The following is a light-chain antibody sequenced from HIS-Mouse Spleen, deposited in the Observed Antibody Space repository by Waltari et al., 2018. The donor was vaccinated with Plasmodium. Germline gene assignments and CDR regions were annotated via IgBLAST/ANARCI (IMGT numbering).Light chain of an antibody. CDR2: EDS. V-gene: IGLV3-10*01. CDR1: ALPKKY. Sequence: SYELTQPPSVSVSPGQTARITCSGAALPKKYAYWYQQKSGQAPVLVIDEDSKRPSGIPERFSGYRSGTMATLTISGAQVEDEADDYCYSTDSSGNHRVFGGGTKLTVL. J-gene: IGLJ3*02. CDR3: YSTDSSGNHRV.